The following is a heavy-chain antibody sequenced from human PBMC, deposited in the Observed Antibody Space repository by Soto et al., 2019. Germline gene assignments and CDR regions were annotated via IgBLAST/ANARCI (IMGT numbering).Heavy chain of an antibody. V-gene: IGHV4-30-2*01. CDR2: IYHSGST. CDR1: GGSISSGGYS. CDR3: ARGYRSSSSGGWFDP. Sequence: SETLSLTCAVSGGSISSGGYSWSWIRQPPGKGLEWIGYIYHSGSTYYNPSLKSRVTISVDRSKNQFSLKLSSVTAADTAVYYCARGYRSSSSGGWFDPWGQGTLVTVSS. J-gene: IGHJ5*02. D-gene: IGHD6-6*01.